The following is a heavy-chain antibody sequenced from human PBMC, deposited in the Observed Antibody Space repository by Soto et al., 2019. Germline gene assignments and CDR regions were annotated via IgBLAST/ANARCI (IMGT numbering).Heavy chain of an antibody. V-gene: IGHV1-46*03. D-gene: IGHD6-13*01. CDR2: INPSGGST. CDR3: AGPSQQQLVLGGIDY. Sequence: QVQLVQSGAEVKKPGASVKVSCKASGYTFTSYYMHWVRQAPGQGLEWMGIINPSGGSTSYAQKCQGRVTMTRDTSTSTVYMELSSLRSEDTAVYYCAGPSQQQLVLGGIDYWGQGALVTVSS. J-gene: IGHJ4*02. CDR1: GYTFTSYY.